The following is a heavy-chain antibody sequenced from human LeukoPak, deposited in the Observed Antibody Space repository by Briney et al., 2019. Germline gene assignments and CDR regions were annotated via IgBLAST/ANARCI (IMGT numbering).Heavy chain of an antibody. CDR1: GFTFTSYH. V-gene: IGHV3-21*01. CDR2: ISGSSNYI. J-gene: IGHJ4*02. Sequence: GGSLRLSCAASGFTFTSYHKNWVRQAPGKGLEWVSSISGSSNYIYYADSLKGRFTISRDNAKNSLYLQMNSLRAEDTALYFCARGPPNFYDSSGYFYLWGQGTLVTVSS. D-gene: IGHD3-22*01. CDR3: ARGPPNFYDSSGYFYL.